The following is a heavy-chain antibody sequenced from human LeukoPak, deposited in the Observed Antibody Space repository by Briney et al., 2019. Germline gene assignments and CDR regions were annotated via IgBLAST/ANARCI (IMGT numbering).Heavy chain of an antibody. Sequence: GASVKVSCKASGYTFTSYDINWVRQAPGQGLEWMGWISAYNGNTNYAQKLQGRVTMTTDTSTSTAYMELRSLRSEDTAVYYCARGLNDFWSGPHPALRGLNWFDPWGQGTLVTVSS. CDR2: ISAYNGNT. CDR3: ARGLNDFWSGPHPALRGLNWFDP. D-gene: IGHD3-3*01. CDR1: GYTFTSYD. J-gene: IGHJ5*02. V-gene: IGHV1-18*01.